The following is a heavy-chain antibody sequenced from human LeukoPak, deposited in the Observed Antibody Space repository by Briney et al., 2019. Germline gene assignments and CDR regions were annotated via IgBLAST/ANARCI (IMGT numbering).Heavy chain of an antibody. V-gene: IGHV1-69*04. J-gene: IGHJ5*02. CDR3: ASRPMVRGVRDWFDP. Sequence: ASVKVSYKASGGTFSSYAISWVRQAPGQGLEWMGRIIPILGIANYAQKFQGRVTITADKSTSTAYMELSSLRSEDTAVYYCASRPMVRGVRDWFDPWGQGTLVTVSS. D-gene: IGHD3-10*01. CDR2: IIPILGIA. CDR1: GGTFSSYA.